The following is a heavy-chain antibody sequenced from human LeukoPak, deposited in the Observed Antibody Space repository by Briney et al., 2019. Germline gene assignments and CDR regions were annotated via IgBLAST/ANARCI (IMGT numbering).Heavy chain of an antibody. D-gene: IGHD6-19*01. CDR3: ATPGQWPVYFDY. CDR1: GFTFSRYW. Sequence: PGGSLRLSCEASGFTFSRYWMHWVRQAPGKGLMWVSRINSDGSATTYADFVKGRFTISRDNAKNTVYLQMNSLRVDDTAIYYCATPGQWPVYFDYWGPGTLVTVSS. V-gene: IGHV3-74*03. CDR2: INSDGSAT. J-gene: IGHJ4*02.